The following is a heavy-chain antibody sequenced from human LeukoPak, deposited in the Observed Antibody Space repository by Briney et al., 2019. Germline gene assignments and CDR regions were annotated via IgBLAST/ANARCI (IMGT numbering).Heavy chain of an antibody. CDR1: GGSFSGYY. CDR2: INHSGST. Sequence: PSETLSLTCAVYGGSFSGYYWSWIRQPPVKGLEWIEEINHSGSTNYNPSLKSRVTISVDTSKNQFSLKLSSVTAADTAVYYCATAALYYYDSSGYSDYWGQGTLVTVSS. CDR3: ATAALYYYDSSGYSDY. D-gene: IGHD3-22*01. V-gene: IGHV4-34*01. J-gene: IGHJ4*02.